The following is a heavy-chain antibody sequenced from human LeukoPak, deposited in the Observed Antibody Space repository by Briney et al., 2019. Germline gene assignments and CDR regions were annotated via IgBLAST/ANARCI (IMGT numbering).Heavy chain of an antibody. CDR3: ARVGNWFDP. V-gene: IGHV4-59*01. CDR2: IYYSGST. J-gene: IGHJ5*02. CDR1: GGSISSYY. Sequence: SETLSLTCTVSGGSISSYYWRWIRQPPGKGLEWIGYIYYSGSTNYNPSLKSRVTISVDTSKNQFSLKLSSVTAADTAVYYCARVGNWFDPWGQGTLVTVSS.